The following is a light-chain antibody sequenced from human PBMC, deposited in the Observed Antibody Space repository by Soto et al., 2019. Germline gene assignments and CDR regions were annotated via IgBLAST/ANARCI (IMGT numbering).Light chain of an antibody. Sequence: EIVMTQSPATLSVSPEARATLPCRASQSVNIYLAWYQQRPGQAPRRLIFGASYRAAGIPARFSGSGSGTEFNLTISSLQSEDFAVYFCQQYDDWLRLTFGGGTKVDIK. CDR2: GAS. CDR3: QQYDDWLRLT. V-gene: IGKV3D-15*01. J-gene: IGKJ4*01. CDR1: QSVNIY.